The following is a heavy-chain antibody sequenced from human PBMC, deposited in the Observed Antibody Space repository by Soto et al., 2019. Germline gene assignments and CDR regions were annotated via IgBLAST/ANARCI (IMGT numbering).Heavy chain of an antibody. CDR2: ISAYNGTR. CDR3: ARGTYKDF. CDR1: GYNLMTYG. Sequence: QVQLVQSGAEVKKPGASVKVSCKASGYNLMTYGINWVRQAPGQGLEWVAWISAYNGTRYSAQNFQGRVTMTTDAHPSTAYMELRSRRSDDTAIYFCARGTYKDFWGQGTLVTVSS. V-gene: IGHV1-18*01. D-gene: IGHD1-1*01. J-gene: IGHJ4*02.